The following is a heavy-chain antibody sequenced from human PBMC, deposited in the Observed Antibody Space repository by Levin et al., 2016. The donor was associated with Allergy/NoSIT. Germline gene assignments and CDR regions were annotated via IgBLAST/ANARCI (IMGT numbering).Heavy chain of an antibody. Sequence: SETLSLTCTVSGGSISSYYWSWIRQPPGKGLEWIGYIYYSGSTNYNPSLKSRVTISVDTSKNQFSLKLTSVTAADTAVYYCASHEYDFWSGVSGRYHGMDVWGQGTTVTVSS. D-gene: IGHD3-3*01. CDR1: GGSISSYY. CDR2: IYYSGST. CDR3: ASHEYDFWSGVSGRYHGMDV. J-gene: IGHJ6*02. V-gene: IGHV4-59*01.